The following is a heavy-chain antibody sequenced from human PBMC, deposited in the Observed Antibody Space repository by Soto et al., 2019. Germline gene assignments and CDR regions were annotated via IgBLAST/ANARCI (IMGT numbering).Heavy chain of an antibody. CDR3: ARGRFRRTWFDT. CDR1: GYTFTNYD. CDR2: MNPDSGNT. Sequence: QVQLVQSGAEVKKPGASVKVSCKAAGYTFTNYDIHWVRQATGQGLEWMGWMNPDSGNTGQSKQFQGRVTMTRATSISTAYMEMSSLRLEDTAVYYCARGRFRRTWFDTWGEGTLVPVSS. D-gene: IGHD3-16*01. V-gene: IGHV1-8*01. J-gene: IGHJ5*02.